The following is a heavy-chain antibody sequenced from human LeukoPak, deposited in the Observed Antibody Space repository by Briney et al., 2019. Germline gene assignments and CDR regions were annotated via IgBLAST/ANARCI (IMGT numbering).Heavy chain of an antibody. CDR2: ISAYNGNT. Sequence: ASVKVSCKASGYTFTSYGISWVRQAPGQGLEWMGWISAYNGNTNYAQKLQGRVTMTTDTSTSTAYMELSSLRSEDTAVYYCARDPYYDSSGYPFDYWGQGTLVTVSS. J-gene: IGHJ4*02. CDR1: GYTFTSYG. CDR3: ARDPYYDSSGYPFDY. D-gene: IGHD3-22*01. V-gene: IGHV1-18*01.